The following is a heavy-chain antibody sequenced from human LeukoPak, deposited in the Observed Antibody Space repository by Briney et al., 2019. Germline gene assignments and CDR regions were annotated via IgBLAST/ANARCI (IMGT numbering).Heavy chain of an antibody. D-gene: IGHD2-2*01. J-gene: IGHJ6*03. CDR1: GFTFSSYA. Sequence: GGSLRLSCAASGFTFSSYAMHWVRQAPGKGLEWVAVISYDGSNKYYADSVKGRFTISRDNSKNTLYLQMNSLRAEDTAVYYCARTTEGYCRSISCYGFDYYYYMDVWGKGTTVTISS. CDR3: ARTTEGYCRSISCYGFDYYYYMDV. V-gene: IGHV3-30*04. CDR2: ISYDGSNK.